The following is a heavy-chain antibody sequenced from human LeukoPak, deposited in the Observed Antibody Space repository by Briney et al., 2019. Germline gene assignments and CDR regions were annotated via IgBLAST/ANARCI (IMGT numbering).Heavy chain of an antibody. J-gene: IGHJ4*02. V-gene: IGHV4-34*01. Sequence: SETLSLTCAVYGGSFSGYYWSWIRQPPGKGLEWIGEINHSGSTNYNPSLKSRVTISVDTSKNQFSLKLSSVTAADTAVYYCARGLLSRYWGQGTLVTVSS. D-gene: IGHD3-16*02. CDR3: ARGLLSRY. CDR2: INHSGST. CDR1: GGSFSGYY.